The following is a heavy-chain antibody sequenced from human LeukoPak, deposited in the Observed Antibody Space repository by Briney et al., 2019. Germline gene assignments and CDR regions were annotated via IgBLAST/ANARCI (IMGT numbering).Heavy chain of an antibody. V-gene: IGHV5-51*01. D-gene: IGHD2/OR15-2a*01. Sequence: GESLQISCKGSGYSFTSYWIGWVRQMPGKGLEWMGIIYPGDSDTRYSPSFQGQVTISADKSISTAYLQWSSLKASDTAMYYCARLLLRAHDAFDIWGQGTMVTVSS. J-gene: IGHJ3*02. CDR2: IYPGDSDT. CDR1: GYSFTSYW. CDR3: ARLLLRAHDAFDI.